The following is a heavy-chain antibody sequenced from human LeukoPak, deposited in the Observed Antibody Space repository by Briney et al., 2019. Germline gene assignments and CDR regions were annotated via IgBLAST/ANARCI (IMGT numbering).Heavy chain of an antibody. J-gene: IGHJ4*02. CDR2: IYPGDSDT. Sequence: GESLKISCKGSGYSFTSYWFGWVRQMPGKGLEWMGIIYPGDSDTRYRPSFQGQVTISADKSISTAYRQWSSLKASGTAMYYCARHSIAAAGSYWGQGTLVTVSS. CDR1: GYSFTSYW. D-gene: IGHD6-13*01. CDR3: ARHSIAAAGSY. V-gene: IGHV5-51*01.